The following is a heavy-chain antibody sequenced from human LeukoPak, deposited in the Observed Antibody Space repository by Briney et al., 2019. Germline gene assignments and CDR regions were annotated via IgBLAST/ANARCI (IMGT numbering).Heavy chain of an antibody. CDR3: ARLTPQLPMPSGAFDI. J-gene: IGHJ3*02. Sequence: SETLSLTCTVSGGSISSSSYYWGWIRQPPGKGLEWIGSIYYSGSTYYNPSLKSRVTISVDTSKNQFSLKLSSVTAADTAVYYCARLTPQLPMPSGAFDIWGQGTMVTVSS. CDR1: GGSISSSSYY. V-gene: IGHV4-39*01. CDR2: IYYSGST. D-gene: IGHD2-2*01.